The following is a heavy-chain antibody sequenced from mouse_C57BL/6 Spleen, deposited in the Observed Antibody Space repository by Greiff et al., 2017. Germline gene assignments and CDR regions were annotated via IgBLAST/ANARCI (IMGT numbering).Heavy chain of an antibody. CDR1: GYTFTSYW. J-gene: IGHJ2*01. CDR3: AREGIYYGSRYYFDY. Sequence: QVQLQQPGAELVKPGASVKMSCKASGYTFTSYWITWVKQRPGQGLEWIGDIYPGSGSTNYNEKFKSKATLTVDTSSSTAYMQLSSLTSEDSAVYYCAREGIYYGSRYYFDYWGQGTTLSVSS. D-gene: IGHD1-1*01. CDR2: IYPGSGST. V-gene: IGHV1-55*01.